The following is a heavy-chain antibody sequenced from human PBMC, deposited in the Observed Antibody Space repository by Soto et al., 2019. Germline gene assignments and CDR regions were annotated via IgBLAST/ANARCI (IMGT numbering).Heavy chain of an antibody. J-gene: IGHJ6*02. Sequence: SETLSLTCAVYGGSFSGSYWSWIRQPPGKGLEWIGEINHSGSTNYNPSLKSRVTISVDTSKNQFSLKLSSVTAADTAVYYRARLAAYSSSSGGYYYYYGMDVWGQGTTVTVSS. D-gene: IGHD6-6*01. CDR2: INHSGST. CDR1: GGSFSGSY. CDR3: ARLAAYSSSSGGYYYYYGMDV. V-gene: IGHV4-34*01.